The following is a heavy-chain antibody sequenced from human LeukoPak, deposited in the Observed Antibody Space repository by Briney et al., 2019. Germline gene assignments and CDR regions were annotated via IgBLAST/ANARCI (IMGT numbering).Heavy chain of an antibody. CDR3: AKVRVGTAHFDY. CDR2: ITGSGNTP. V-gene: IGHV3-23*01. J-gene: IGHJ4*02. D-gene: IGHD2-15*01. Sequence: HPGGSLRLSCAASGFTFSTYAMSWVRQAPGKGLEWVSGITGSGNTPFYADSVRGRFSISRDNSKNTLYLQMNSLRPEDTAVYYCAKVRVGTAHFDYWGQGTLVTVSS. CDR1: GFTFSTYA.